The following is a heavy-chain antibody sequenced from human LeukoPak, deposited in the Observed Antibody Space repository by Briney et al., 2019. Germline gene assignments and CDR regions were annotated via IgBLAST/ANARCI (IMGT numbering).Heavy chain of an antibody. V-gene: IGHV1-2*06. CDR1: GYTFTDYS. J-gene: IGHJ4*02. CDR3: TRDYYDTSGYYYFDY. D-gene: IGHD3-22*01. CDR2: INPNSGGT. Sequence: ASVKVSCKASGYTFTDYSMHWVRQAPGQELEWMGRINPNSGGTHYAQNFQGRVTMNRDTSISTAYMELNTLRSDDTAVYYCTRDYYDTSGYYYFDYWGQGTLVTVSS.